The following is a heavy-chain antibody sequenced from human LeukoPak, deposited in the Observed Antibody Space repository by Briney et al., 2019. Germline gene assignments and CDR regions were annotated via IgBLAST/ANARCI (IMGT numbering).Heavy chain of an antibody. CDR3: ARFGIYGGFDY. Sequence: SETLSLTCTVSGGSISSGSYYWSWIRQPAGKGLEWIGRIYTSGSTNYNPSLKSRVTISVDTSKNQFSLKLSSVTAADTAVYYCARFGIYGGFDYWGQGTLVTVSS. CDR1: GGSISSGSYY. D-gene: IGHD3-16*01. V-gene: IGHV4-61*02. J-gene: IGHJ4*02. CDR2: IYTSGST.